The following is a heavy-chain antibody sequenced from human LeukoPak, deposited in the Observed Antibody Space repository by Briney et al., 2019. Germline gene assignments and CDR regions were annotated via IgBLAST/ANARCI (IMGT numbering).Heavy chain of an antibody. Sequence: GGSLRLSCAASGFSISSHGMHWVRQAPGKGLEWVAVICYDGSDKYHADSVKGRFTISRDNSKNMLYLQMNSLRAEDTAVYYCASSSGWYLSSDYWGQGTLVTVSS. CDR3: ASSSGWYLSSDY. D-gene: IGHD6-19*01. CDR1: GFSISSHG. CDR2: ICYDGSDK. J-gene: IGHJ4*02. V-gene: IGHV3-33*08.